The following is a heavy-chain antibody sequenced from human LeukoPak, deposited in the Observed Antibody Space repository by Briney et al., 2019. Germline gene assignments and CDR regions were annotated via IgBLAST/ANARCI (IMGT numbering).Heavy chain of an antibody. V-gene: IGHV1-18*01. CDR3: ATTLLAARSRFPFDY. Sequence: GASVKVSCKASGYTFTSYGISWVRQAPGQGLEWMGWISAYNGNTNYAQKLQGRVTMTTDTSTSTAYMELRSLRSDDTAVYYCATTLLAARSRFPFDYWGQGTLVTVSS. J-gene: IGHJ4*02. CDR2: ISAYNGNT. D-gene: IGHD6-6*01. CDR1: GYTFTSYG.